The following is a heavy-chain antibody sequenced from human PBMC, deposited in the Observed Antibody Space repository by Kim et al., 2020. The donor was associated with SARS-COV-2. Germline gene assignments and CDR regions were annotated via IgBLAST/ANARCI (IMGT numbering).Heavy chain of an antibody. CDR1: GGSIYNFY. Sequence: SETLSLTCTVSGGSIYNFYWSWIRQSPGKGFQWVGYIFSNGDSDYNPSLKSRVTMSVDTSKNQFSLHLSSVTTADTAVYYCPRAAGASSRVDYWGQGTLV. V-gene: IGHV4-59*01. D-gene: IGHD6-13*01. CDR3: PRAAGASSRVDY. CDR2: IFSNGDS. J-gene: IGHJ4*02.